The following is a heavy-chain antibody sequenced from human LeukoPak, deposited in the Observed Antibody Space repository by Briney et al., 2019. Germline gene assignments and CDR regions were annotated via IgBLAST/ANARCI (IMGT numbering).Heavy chain of an antibody. J-gene: IGHJ6*03. CDR3: ARHDGLRYSRYYYYYMDV. D-gene: IGHD3-9*01. V-gene: IGHV4-39*01. CDR2: IYYSGST. Sequence: SETLSLTCTVSGGSISSSSYYWGWIRQPPGKGLEWIGSIYYSGSTYYSPSLKSRVTISVDTSKNQFSLKLSSVTAADTAVYYCARHDGLRYSRYYYYYMDVWGKGTTVTVSS. CDR1: GGSISSSSYY.